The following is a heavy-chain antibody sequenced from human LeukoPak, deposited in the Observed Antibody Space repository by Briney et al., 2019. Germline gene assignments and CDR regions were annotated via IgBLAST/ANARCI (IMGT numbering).Heavy chain of an antibody. CDR2: IWYDGSNK. J-gene: IGHJ4*02. D-gene: IGHD1-1*01. CDR1: GFTFSNYG. V-gene: IGHV3-33*08. Sequence: PGRSLRLSCAASGFTFSNYGMHWVRQAPGKGLEWVAVIWYDGSNKYYADSVKGRFTISRDNSKNTLYLQMNSLRAEDTAVYYCARELNWNEDFDYWGQGTLVTVSS. CDR3: ARELNWNEDFDY.